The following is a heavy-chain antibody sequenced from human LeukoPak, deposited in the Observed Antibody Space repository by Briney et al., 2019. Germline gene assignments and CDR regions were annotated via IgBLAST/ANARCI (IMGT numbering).Heavy chain of an antibody. D-gene: IGHD6-19*01. CDR2: IYTSGST. V-gene: IGHV4-4*07. J-gene: IGHJ4*02. Sequence: SETLSLTCTVSGGSISSYYWSWIRQPAGKGLEWIGRIYTSGSTSYNPSLRSRVTMSVDTSKNQFSLKLSSVTAADTAVYYCARWQQWLPVDYWGQGTLVTVSS. CDR1: GGSISSYY. CDR3: ARWQQWLPVDY.